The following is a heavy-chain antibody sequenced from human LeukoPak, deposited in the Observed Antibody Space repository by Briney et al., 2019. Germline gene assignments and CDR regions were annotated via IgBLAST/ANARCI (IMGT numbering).Heavy chain of an antibody. D-gene: IGHD2/OR15-2a*01. V-gene: IGHV3-30*04. CDR2: TSYDGSNE. Sequence: GGSLRLSCAASGFTFSSYVMHWVRQAPGKGLEWVAITSYDGSNEYYADSVKGRFTISRDNARNSLYLQMDNLRAEDTGVYYCARDFYDGFALDYWGQGTLVTVSS. CDR1: GFTFSSYV. CDR3: ARDFYDGFALDY. J-gene: IGHJ4*02.